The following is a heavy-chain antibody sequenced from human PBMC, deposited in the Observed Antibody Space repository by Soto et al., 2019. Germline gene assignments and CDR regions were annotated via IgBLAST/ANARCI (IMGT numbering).Heavy chain of an antibody. D-gene: IGHD3-10*01. Sequence: GGSLRLSCAASGFTFSSYSMNWGRQPPGKGLEWVSRINTDGSGTSYADSVKGRFTIARDNAKNTLYLQMNSLRAEDTAIYYCTRDSPGPQNYCDYWGQGKRVTVS. CDR2: INTDGSGT. J-gene: IGHJ4*02. CDR3: TRDSPGPQNYCDY. V-gene: IGHV3-74*01. CDR1: GFTFSSYS.